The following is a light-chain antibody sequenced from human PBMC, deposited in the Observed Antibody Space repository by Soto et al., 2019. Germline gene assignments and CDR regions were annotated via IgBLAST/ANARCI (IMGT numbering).Light chain of an antibody. J-gene: IGLJ1*01. CDR3: SSYTTSSTVV. Sequence: QSVLTQTASVSGSPGQSITISCTGTRSDIGSYNYVSWYQQRPGQAPKLVILEVSDRPSGVSNRFSGSKSGITASLTISGLQAEDEADYYCSSYTTSSTVVFGTGTKLTVL. CDR2: EVS. V-gene: IGLV2-14*01. CDR1: RSDIGSYNY.